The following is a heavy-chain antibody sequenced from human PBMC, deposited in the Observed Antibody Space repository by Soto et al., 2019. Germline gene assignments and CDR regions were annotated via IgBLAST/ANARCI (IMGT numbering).Heavy chain of an antibody. J-gene: IGHJ6*02. CDR3: AKLGDEGYDYGDYVSLNYYYGMDV. D-gene: IGHD4-17*01. V-gene: IGHV3-23*01. Sequence: GGSLRLSCAASGFTFCSYAMSWVRQAPGKGLEWVSAISGSGGSTYYADSVKGRFTISRDNSKNTLYLQMNSLRAEDTAVYYCAKLGDEGYDYGDYVSLNYYYGMDVWGQGTTVTVSS. CDR2: ISGSGGST. CDR1: GFTFCSYA.